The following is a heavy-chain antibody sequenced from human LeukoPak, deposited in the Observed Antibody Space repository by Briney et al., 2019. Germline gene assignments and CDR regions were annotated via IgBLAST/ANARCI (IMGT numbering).Heavy chain of an antibody. V-gene: IGHV4-38-2*02. Sequence: PGGSLRLSCAASGFTFSDSSMSWIRQPPGKGLEWIGSIYHSGSTYYNPSLKSRVTISVDTSKNQFSLKLSSVTAADTAVYYCARDLRGLGDWFDPWGQGTLVTVSS. D-gene: IGHD5-12*01. J-gene: IGHJ5*02. CDR1: GFTFSDSS. CDR2: IYHSGST. CDR3: ARDLRGLGDWFDP.